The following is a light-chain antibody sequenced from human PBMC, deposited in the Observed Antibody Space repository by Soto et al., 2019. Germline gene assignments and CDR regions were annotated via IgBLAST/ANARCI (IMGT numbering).Light chain of an antibody. Sequence: QSVLTQPPSASGSPGQRVTISCSGSSSNIGSNSVTWYQQLPGTAPKLLIYNYDRRPSGVPDRFSGSKSGTSASLAISGLQSEDEADYYCAAWDDSLHDLFGGGTKLTVL. CDR3: AAWDDSLHDL. CDR1: SSNIGSNS. CDR2: NYD. V-gene: IGLV1-44*01. J-gene: IGLJ2*01.